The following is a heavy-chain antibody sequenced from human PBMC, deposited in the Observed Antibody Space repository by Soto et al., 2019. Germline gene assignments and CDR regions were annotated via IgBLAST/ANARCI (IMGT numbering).Heavy chain of an antibody. CDR3: MKSRRGILMVYGFGGMDV. D-gene: IGHD2-8*01. V-gene: IGHV3-23*01. J-gene: IGHJ6*01. CDR2: ISGSGDGT. Sequence: HPGGSLRLSCAASGFTVNSHAMSWVRQAPGKGLEWVASISGSGDGTYYGDSVKGRFTISRDSSSSTLYLQMNNLRGEDTAVYCGMKSRRGILMVYGFGGMDVWGQGTTVTVSS. CDR1: GFTVNSHA.